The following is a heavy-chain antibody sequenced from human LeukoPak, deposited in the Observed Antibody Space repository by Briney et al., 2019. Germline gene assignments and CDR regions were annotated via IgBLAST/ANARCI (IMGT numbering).Heavy chain of an antibody. V-gene: IGHV3-21*01. CDR2: ISSSSTYM. Sequence: PGGSLRLSCAASAFTFSTYNMNWVRRAPGKELEWVSSISSSSTYMYYADSMKGRFTISRDNAKHSLYLQMNSLRAEDTAVYYCARSAGLADGFDMWGQGTMVTVSS. D-gene: IGHD3-3*01. CDR3: ARSAGLADGFDM. CDR1: AFTFSTYN. J-gene: IGHJ3*02.